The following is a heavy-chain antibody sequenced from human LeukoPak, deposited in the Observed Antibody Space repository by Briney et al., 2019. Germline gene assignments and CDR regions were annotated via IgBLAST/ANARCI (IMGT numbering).Heavy chain of an antibody. CDR1: GGSFGGYY. D-gene: IGHD5-24*01. CDR3: ARVRYGLQSNFDY. V-gene: IGHV4-34*01. CDR2: INHSGST. Sequence: SETLSLTCAVYGGSFGGYYWSWIRQPPGKGLEWIGEINHSGSTNYNPSLKSRVTISVDTSKNQFSLKLSSVTAADTAVYYCARVRYGLQSNFDYWGQGTLVTVSS. J-gene: IGHJ4*02.